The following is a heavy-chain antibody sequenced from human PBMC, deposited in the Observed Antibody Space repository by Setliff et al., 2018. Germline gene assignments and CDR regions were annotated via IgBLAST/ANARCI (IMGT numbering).Heavy chain of an antibody. Sequence: ASVKVSCKASGYTFTRYYMYWVRQAPGQGLEWMAIINVGGGSTTYAQKFQGRVTMTRDTSTSTLYMELSRLRSDDTAVYYCARDLNRWFGEFAFDIWGQGTMVTVSS. D-gene: IGHD3-10*01. CDR1: GYTFTRYY. CDR3: ARDLNRWFGEFAFDI. V-gene: IGHV1-46*01. CDR2: INVGGGST. J-gene: IGHJ3*02.